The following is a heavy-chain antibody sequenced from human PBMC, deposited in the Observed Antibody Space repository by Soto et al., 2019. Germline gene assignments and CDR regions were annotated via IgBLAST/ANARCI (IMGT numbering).Heavy chain of an antibody. CDR2: IYYSGGT. J-gene: IGHJ4*01. Sequence: QVQLQESGPGLVKPSQTLSLICTVSGGSINSGGYYWNWIRQHPGTGLEWIGYIYYSGGTYYNPFLSSRVTISADTSENQFSPKLLSVTSADTAVYFCARGYRHSGYSSSWVFDYWGHGTLVNVSS. D-gene: IGHD6-13*01. CDR3: ARGYRHSGYSSSWVFDY. CDR1: GGSINSGGYY. V-gene: IGHV4-31*03.